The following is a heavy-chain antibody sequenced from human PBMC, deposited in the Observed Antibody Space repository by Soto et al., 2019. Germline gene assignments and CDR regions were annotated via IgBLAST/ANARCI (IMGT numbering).Heavy chain of an antibody. CDR2: ISYDGSNK. Sequence: GGSLRLSCAASGFTFSSYGMHWVRQAPGKGLEWVAVISYDGSNKYYADSVKGRFTISRDNSKNTLYLQMNSLRAEDTAVYFCASSGPTAPYFDYWGQGTLVTVSS. CDR1: GFTFSSYG. V-gene: IGHV3-30*03. CDR3: ASSGPTAPYFDY. J-gene: IGHJ4*02.